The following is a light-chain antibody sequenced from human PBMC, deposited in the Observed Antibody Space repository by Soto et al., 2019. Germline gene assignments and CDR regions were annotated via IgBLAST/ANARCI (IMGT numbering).Light chain of an antibody. J-gene: IGKJ1*01. CDR1: QSVSSN. Sequence: EIVMTQSPGTLSVSPGERATLSCRASQSVSSNLAWYQQKPGQAPRLLIYGASTRATGIPARFSGSGSGAEFTLTISSLQSEDFAVYYCQKYNDWPPKFGQGTKGDIK. V-gene: IGKV3-15*01. CDR2: GAS. CDR3: QKYNDWPPK.